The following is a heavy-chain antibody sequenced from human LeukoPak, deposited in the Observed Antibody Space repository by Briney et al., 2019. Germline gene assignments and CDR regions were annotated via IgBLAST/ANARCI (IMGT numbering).Heavy chain of an antibody. D-gene: IGHD3-22*01. Sequence: GGSLRLSCAASGFTVSSTYMSWVRQAPGKGLEWVSVIYSGGTTYYADSVKGRFTISRDNSKNTLYLQMNSLRAEDTAVYYCARDDYYGSSDYRWFDPWGQGTLVTVSS. CDR1: GFTVSSTY. CDR3: ARDDYYGSSDYRWFDP. V-gene: IGHV3-53*01. J-gene: IGHJ5*02. CDR2: IYSGGTT.